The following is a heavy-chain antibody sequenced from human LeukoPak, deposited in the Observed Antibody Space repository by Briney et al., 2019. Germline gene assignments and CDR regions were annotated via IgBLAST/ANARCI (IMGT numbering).Heavy chain of an antibody. CDR3: ATYLPKYDFWSGPRGMDV. D-gene: IGHD3-3*01. CDR1: GYTLTELS. Sequence: GASVKVSCKVSGYTLTELSMHWVRQAPGKGVEWMGGFDPEDGETIYAQKFQGRVTMTEDTSTDTAYMELSSLRSEDTAVYYCATYLPKYDFWSGPRGMDVWGQGTTVTVSS. V-gene: IGHV1-24*01. J-gene: IGHJ6*02. CDR2: FDPEDGET.